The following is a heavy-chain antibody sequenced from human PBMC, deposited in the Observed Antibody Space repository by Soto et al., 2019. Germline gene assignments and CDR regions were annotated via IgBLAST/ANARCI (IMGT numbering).Heavy chain of an antibody. CDR1: GCTFTSYA. Sequence: GGTLRLSCAASGCTFTSYAMGWVRQAPGKGLEWVSVISSGGSTYYADSVRGRFTISRDNSKDTLSLQMNSLTAEGTAVYYCARRRGAGGHFDYWGQGALVTVSS. D-gene: IGHD2-15*01. CDR3: ARRRGAGGHFDY. CDR2: ISSGGST. V-gene: IGHV3-23*01. J-gene: IGHJ4*02.